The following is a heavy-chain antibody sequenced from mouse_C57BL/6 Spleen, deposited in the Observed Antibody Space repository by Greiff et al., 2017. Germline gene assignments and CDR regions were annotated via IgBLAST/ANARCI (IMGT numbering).Heavy chain of an antibody. J-gene: IGHJ3*01. V-gene: IGHV2-6*01. CDR1: GFSLTSYG. CDR2: IWGVGST. Sequence: VQLQQSGPGLVAPSQSLSITCTVSGFSLTSYGVDWVRQSPGKGLEWLGVIWGVGSTNYNSALKSRLSISKDNSKSHVFLKRNSLQTDDTAMYYCASRYGYDEGFAYWGQGTGGRVAA. CDR3: ASRYGYDEGFAY. D-gene: IGHD2-2*01.